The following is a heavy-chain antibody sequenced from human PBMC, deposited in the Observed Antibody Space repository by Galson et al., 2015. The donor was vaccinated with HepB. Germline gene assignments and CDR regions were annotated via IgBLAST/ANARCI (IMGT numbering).Heavy chain of an antibody. J-gene: IGHJ5*02. CDR2: ISCDGGNK. Sequence: SLRLSCAASGFLFSNYAMHWVRQAPGKGLEWVAFISCDGGNKYYADSVKGRFTISRDNSRNTLFLQMNSLRAEDTAVFYCARDLLADRGFQPDFDPWGQGTLVTVSA. D-gene: IGHD2-8*02. CDR3: ARDLLADRGFQPDFDP. CDR1: GFLFSNYA. V-gene: IGHV3-30-3*01.